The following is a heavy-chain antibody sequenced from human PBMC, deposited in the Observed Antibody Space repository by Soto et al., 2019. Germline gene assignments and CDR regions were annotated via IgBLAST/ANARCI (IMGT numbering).Heavy chain of an antibody. V-gene: IGHV3-30*18. CDR1: GFMFRGFA. CDR2: TSKDGTKK. Sequence: QVHLVESGGGVVQPGRSLRLSCAASGFMFRGFAMHWVRQAPGKGLQWVAGTSKDGTKKDYADSVKGRFTISRDNSKKTRFLHMNSLRPEDTAVYYWANPSGYYFGSRRPDEGSGMWGQGTKVTVFS. CDR3: ANPSGYYFGSRRPDEGSGM. J-gene: IGHJ3*01. D-gene: IGHD3-10*01.